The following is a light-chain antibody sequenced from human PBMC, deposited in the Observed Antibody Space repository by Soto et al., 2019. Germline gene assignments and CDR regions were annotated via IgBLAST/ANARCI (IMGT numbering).Light chain of an antibody. CDR1: QSVLYSSNNKNY. CDR3: QQYESTPPT. J-gene: IGKJ2*01. CDR2: WAS. V-gene: IGKV4-1*01. Sequence: DIVMTQSPDSLAVSLGERATINCKSSQSVLYSSNNKNYLAWYKQRPGQPPKLLIYWASTRESGVPDRFSGSGSGTDFTLTITSLQAEDVAVYYCQQYESTPPTFGQGTKLELK.